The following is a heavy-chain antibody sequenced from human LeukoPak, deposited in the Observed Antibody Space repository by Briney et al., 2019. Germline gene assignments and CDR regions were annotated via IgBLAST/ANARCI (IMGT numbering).Heavy chain of an antibody. J-gene: IGHJ6*03. CDR3: ARSYGSGSYLPYYCYYYMDV. V-gene: IGHV1-2*02. Sequence: ASVKVSCKTSGYTFTGYYMHWVRQAPGQGLEWMGWINPNSGGTNYAQKFQGRVTMTRDTSISTAYMELSRLRSDDTAVYYCARSYGSGSYLPYYCYYYMDVWGKGTTVTISS. CDR1: GYTFTGYY. CDR2: INPNSGGT. D-gene: IGHD3-10*01.